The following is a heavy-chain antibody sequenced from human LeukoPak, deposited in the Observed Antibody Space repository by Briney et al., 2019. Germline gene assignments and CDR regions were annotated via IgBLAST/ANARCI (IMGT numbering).Heavy chain of an antibody. CDR1: GFPFSSYV. Sequence: GGSLRLSCEASGFPFSSYVMSWVRQAPGKGLEWISYINHNGEAIYYPDFVKGRFTISRDNAKNSLYLQMNALRDEDTAVYYCARDYDWALDHWGQGTRVTVSS. CDR2: INHNGEAI. J-gene: IGHJ4*02. CDR3: ARDYDWALDH. D-gene: IGHD3-9*01. V-gene: IGHV3-48*02.